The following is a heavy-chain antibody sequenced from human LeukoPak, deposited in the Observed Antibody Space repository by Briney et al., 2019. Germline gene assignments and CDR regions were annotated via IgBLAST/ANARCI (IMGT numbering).Heavy chain of an antibody. V-gene: IGHV5-10-1*01. Sequence: GESLRISCKCSGYTFTSYWISGVRQMPGKGLEWMGRIDPSDSYTNYSPSFQGHVTISADKSISTAYLQWSSLKASDTAMYYCARTPKGGYPSDVWGKGTTVTVSS. CDR1: GYTFTSYW. J-gene: IGHJ6*04. D-gene: IGHD5-18*01. CDR3: ARTPKGGYPSDV. CDR2: IDPSDSYT.